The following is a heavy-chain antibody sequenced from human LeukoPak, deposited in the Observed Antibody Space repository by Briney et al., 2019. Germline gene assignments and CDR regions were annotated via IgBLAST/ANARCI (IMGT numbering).Heavy chain of an antibody. CDR1: GGSISSSSYY. D-gene: IGHD1-1*01. Sequence: SETLSLTCTVSGGSISSSSYYWGWICQPPGKGLEWIGSIYYSGSTYYNPSLKSRVTISVDTSKNQFSLELSSVTAADTAVYYCAREGWTTGTWLLDYWGQGTLVTVSS. CDR3: AREGWTTGTWLLDY. J-gene: IGHJ4*02. CDR2: IYYSGST. V-gene: IGHV4-39*07.